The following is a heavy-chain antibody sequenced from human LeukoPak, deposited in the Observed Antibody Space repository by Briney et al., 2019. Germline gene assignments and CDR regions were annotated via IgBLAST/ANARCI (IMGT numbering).Heavy chain of an antibody. D-gene: IGHD3-22*01. J-gene: IGHJ4*02. CDR3: ARVYYDSSGYYYYPQAFDY. Sequence: SETLSLASTVAGGSISSYYWSWIRQPAGRGLEWIGRIYTSGSTNYNPSLKSRVTMSVDTSKNQFSLKLSPVTAADTAVYYCARVYYDSSGYYYYPQAFDYWGQGTLVTVSS. V-gene: IGHV4-4*07. CDR2: IYTSGST. CDR1: GGSISSYY.